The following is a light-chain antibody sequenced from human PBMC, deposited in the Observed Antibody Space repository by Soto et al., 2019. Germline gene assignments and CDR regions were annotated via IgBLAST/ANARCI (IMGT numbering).Light chain of an antibody. CDR2: DAS. J-gene: IGKJ4*01. CDR1: QSVGKNY. CDR3: QQYAYSPLT. Sequence: EIVLTQSPGTLSLSPGEGATLSCRASQSVGKNYLGWYQQKPGQAPRLLIYDASSRATGIPDRFSGGGSGTDFTLTINRLEPEDFEVYYCQQYAYSPLTFGGGTKVEIK. V-gene: IGKV3-20*01.